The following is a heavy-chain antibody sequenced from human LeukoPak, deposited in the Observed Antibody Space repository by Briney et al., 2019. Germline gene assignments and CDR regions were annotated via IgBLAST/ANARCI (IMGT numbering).Heavy chain of an antibody. Sequence: GGSLRLSCAASGFTFLSYGMHWVRQAPGKGLEWVAFIRYDGSNKYYADSVKGRFTISRVNSKNTLYLQMNSLRAEDTAVYYCARRVPFDPWGQGTLVTVSS. J-gene: IGHJ5*02. D-gene: IGHD3-10*01. CDR2: IRYDGSNK. CDR3: ARRVPFDP. V-gene: IGHV3-30*02. CDR1: GFTFLSYG.